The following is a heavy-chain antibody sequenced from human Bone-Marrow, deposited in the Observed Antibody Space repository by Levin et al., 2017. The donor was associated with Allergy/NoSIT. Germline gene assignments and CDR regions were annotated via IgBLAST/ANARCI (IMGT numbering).Heavy chain of an antibody. Sequence: SETLSLTCTVSGGSISSGGYYWSWIRQHPGKGLEWIGYIYYSGSTYYNPSLKSRVTISVDTSKNQFSLKLSSVTAADTAVYYCARIAGDYRYYFDYWGQGTLVTVSS. V-gene: IGHV4-31*03. CDR1: GGSISSGGYY. D-gene: IGHD4-17*01. CDR2: IYYSGST. J-gene: IGHJ4*02. CDR3: ARIAGDYRYYFDY.